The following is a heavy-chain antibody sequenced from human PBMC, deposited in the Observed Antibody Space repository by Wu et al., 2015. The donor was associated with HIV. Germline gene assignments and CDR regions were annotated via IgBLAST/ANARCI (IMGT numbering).Heavy chain of an antibody. V-gene: IGHV1-69*18. D-gene: IGHD7-27*01. Sequence: QVQLVQSGAELKKPGASVKVSCKASGYSFTGYFVHWVRQAPGQGLEWMGRIIPIFGTANYAQKFQGRVTITADESTSTAYMELSSLRSEDTAVYYCARRTGGDAFDIWGQGTMVTVSS. CDR2: IIPIFGTA. CDR1: GYSFTGYF. J-gene: IGHJ3*02. CDR3: ARRTGGDAFDI.